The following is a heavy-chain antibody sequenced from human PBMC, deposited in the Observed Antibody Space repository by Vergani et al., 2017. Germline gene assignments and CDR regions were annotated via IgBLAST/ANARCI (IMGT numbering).Heavy chain of an antibody. Sequence: DVRLVESGGGVVQPGGSLRLSCAASGFTFSAYSMNWVRQTPGKGLECISYIGVSDNSIYYSDSVMGRFAISRDNARNLLFLQMNSLRADDSALYFCVRDPDYSTFDSWGQGTLVTVS. D-gene: IGHD4-11*01. J-gene: IGHJ4*02. CDR1: GFTFSAYS. V-gene: IGHV3-48*01. CDR3: VRDPDYSTFDS. CDR2: IGVSDNSI.